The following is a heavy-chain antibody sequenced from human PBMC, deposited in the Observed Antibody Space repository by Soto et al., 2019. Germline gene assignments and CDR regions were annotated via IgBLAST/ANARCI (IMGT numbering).Heavy chain of an antibody. J-gene: IGHJ4*02. CDR1: GFTFGDYA. CDR2: IRSKAYGGTT. D-gene: IGHD3-3*01. V-gene: IGHV3-49*03. Sequence: PGGSLRLSCTASGFTFGDYAMSWFRQAPGKGLEWVGFIRSKAYGGTTEYAASVKGRFTISRDDSKSIAYLQMNSLKTEDTAVYYCTRTTYYDFWSGYLKYYFDYWGQGTLVTVSS. CDR3: TRTTYYDFWSGYLKYYFDY.